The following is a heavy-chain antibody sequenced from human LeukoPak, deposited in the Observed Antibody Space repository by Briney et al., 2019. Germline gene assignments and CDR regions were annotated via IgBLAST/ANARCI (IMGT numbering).Heavy chain of an antibody. CDR2: ISAYNGNT. V-gene: IGHV1-18*01. CDR1: GYTFTSYG. D-gene: IGHD3-3*01. CDR3: ARDLDRFLEWLLGAPYGMDV. J-gene: IGHJ6*02. Sequence: ASVKVSCKASGYTFTSYGISWVRQAPGQGLEWMGWISAYNGNTNYAQKLQGRVTMTTDTSTSTAYMELRSLRSDDTAVYYCARDLDRFLEWLLGAPYGMDVWGQGTTVTVSS.